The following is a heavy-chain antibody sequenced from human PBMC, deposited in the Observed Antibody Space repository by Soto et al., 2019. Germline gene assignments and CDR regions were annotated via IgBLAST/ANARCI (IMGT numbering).Heavy chain of an antibody. J-gene: IGHJ4*02. CDR1: GGSINTFY. CDR2: IFSSGST. Sequence: SETLSLTCTVSGGSINTFYWSWVRQPAGKGLEWIGRIFSSGSTSFNPSLESRVAMSVDTSKNHFSLNLSTVTAADMAVYYCAREGSYSAYNFAHGIQLWSFDFWGQGALVTVSS. CDR3: AREGSYSAYNFAHGIQLWSFDF. V-gene: IGHV4-4*07. D-gene: IGHD5-12*01.